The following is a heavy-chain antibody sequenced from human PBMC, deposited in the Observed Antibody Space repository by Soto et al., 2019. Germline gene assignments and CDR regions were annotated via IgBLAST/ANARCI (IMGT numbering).Heavy chain of an antibody. CDR3: ARGSIVGATTGYYYYGMDV. Sequence: GGSLRLSCAASGFTFSSYAMHWVRQALGKGLEWVEVISYDGSNKYYADSVKGRFTISRDNSKNTLYLQMNSLRAEDTAVHYCARGSIVGATTGYYYYGMDVWGQGTTVTVSS. V-gene: IGHV3-30-3*01. D-gene: IGHD1-26*01. CDR1: GFTFSSYA. CDR2: ISYDGSNK. J-gene: IGHJ6*02.